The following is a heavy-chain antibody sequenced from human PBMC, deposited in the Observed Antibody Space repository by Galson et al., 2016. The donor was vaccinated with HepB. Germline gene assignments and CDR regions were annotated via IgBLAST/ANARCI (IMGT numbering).Heavy chain of an antibody. V-gene: IGHV3-49*03. CDR3: TKVRSYGGLDY. CDR2: IRSQTYGGTT. J-gene: IGHJ4*02. CDR1: GFTFADYA. D-gene: IGHD4-23*01. Sequence: SLRLSCATSGFTFADYAMTWFRQTPGKGLEWVGFIRSQTYGGTTDYAAAVEGRFTISRDDSKTIVYLQMNSLKTEDTALYYCTKVRSYGGLDYWGQGTLVTVSS.